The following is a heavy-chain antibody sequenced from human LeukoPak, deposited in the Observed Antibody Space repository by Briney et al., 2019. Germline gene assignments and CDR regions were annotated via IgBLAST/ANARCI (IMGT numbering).Heavy chain of an antibody. J-gene: IGHJ4*02. CDR3: AGDFGSSSDY. CDR2: INPNSGDT. V-gene: IGHV1-2*06. Sequence: GASVKVSCKASGYTLTVYYIHWVRQAPGQGLEWMGRINPNSGDTNFAQKFQGRVTMTRDTSISTAYMELSRLRSDDTAVYYCAGDFGSSSDYWGQGTLVTVSS. D-gene: IGHD6-6*01. CDR1: GYTLTVYY.